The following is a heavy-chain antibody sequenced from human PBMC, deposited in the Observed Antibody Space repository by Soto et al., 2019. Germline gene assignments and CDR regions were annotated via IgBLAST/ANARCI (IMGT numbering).Heavy chain of an antibody. D-gene: IGHD3-9*01. CDR3: ARVDILTGYHD. J-gene: IGHJ4*02. CDR1: CASITSGDFY. V-gene: IGHV4-30-4*01. CDR2: IYYTGSA. Sequence: TSEKLSLTGTVSCASITSGDFYWSLIRQPPGKGLEWSGYIYYTGSAYYNPSLKSRIAISLDTSKSQFSLSLTSVTAADTAVYYCARVDILTGYHDWGQGTLVTVSS.